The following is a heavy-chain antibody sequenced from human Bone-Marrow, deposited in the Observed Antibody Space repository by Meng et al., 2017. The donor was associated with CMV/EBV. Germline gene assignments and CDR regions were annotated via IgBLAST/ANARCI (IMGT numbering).Heavy chain of an antibody. CDR1: GGSFSSYA. CDR2: IIPILGIA. V-gene: IGHV1-69*10. D-gene: IGHD2-2*01. CDR3: ARGRPLSTSGWGCHWFDP. Sequence: SVKVSCKASGGSFSSYAISWERQAPGQGLEWMGGIIPILGIANYAQKFQGRVTITADKSTSTAYLELSSLRSEDTAVYYCARGRPLSTSGWGCHWFDPWGQGTLVTVSS. J-gene: IGHJ5*02.